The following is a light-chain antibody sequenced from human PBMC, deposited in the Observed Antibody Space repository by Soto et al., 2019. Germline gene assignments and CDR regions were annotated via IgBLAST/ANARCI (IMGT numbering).Light chain of an antibody. V-gene: IGKV3-11*01. CDR3: QQRALWPPE. CDR1: QTISTY. CDR2: DAS. Sequence: EIVLTQSPATLSVSLGERATLSCRASQTISTYLVWYQQRPGQAPRLLISDASNRAIGIPARFSGSGSGTDFTHTISGLEPEDVAVYYCQQRALWPPEFGGGTKLEI. J-gene: IGKJ4*02.